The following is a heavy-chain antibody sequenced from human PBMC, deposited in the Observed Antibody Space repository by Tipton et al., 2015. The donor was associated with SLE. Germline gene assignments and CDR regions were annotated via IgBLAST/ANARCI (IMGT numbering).Heavy chain of an antibody. J-gene: IGHJ3*02. CDR2: IGTAGDT. CDR1: GFTFSSYD. Sequence: SLRLSCAASGFTFSSYDMHWVRQATGKGLEWVSAIGTAGDTYYPGSVKGRFTISRENAKNSLYLQMNSLRAGDTAAYYCARADSSDYDGSFDIWGQGTMVTVSS. D-gene: IGHD3-22*01. V-gene: IGHV3-13*01. CDR3: ARADSSDYDGSFDI.